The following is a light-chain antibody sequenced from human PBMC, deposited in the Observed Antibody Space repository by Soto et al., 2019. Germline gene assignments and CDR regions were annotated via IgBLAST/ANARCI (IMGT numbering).Light chain of an antibody. CDR2: AAS. CDR1: QSVSSNS. Sequence: EIVWTQSPGTLSLSPVDSATVSCVGSQSVSSNSLAWHQQKPGQAPRLLMYAASSRAAGIPDRFSGSGSGTDFTLTISRLEPEDFAVYYCQQHGSWGITFGPGTKVDIK. CDR3: QQHGSWGIT. J-gene: IGKJ3*01. V-gene: IGKV3-20*01.